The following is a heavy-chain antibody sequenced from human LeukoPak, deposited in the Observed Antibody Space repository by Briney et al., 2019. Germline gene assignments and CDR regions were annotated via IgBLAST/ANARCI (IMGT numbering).Heavy chain of an antibody. V-gene: IGHV5-51*01. CDR3: VTRDGDHKVYNY. CDR2: IYPGDSDT. Sequence: GESLKISCKGSGYSFTRYWIGWVRQMPGKGLEWMGIIYPGDSDTRYSPSFQGQVTVSADKSISTAYLQWSSLKASDTGMYYCVTRDGDHKVYNYWGQGTLVTVSS. J-gene: IGHJ4*02. D-gene: IGHD4-17*01. CDR1: GYSFTRYW.